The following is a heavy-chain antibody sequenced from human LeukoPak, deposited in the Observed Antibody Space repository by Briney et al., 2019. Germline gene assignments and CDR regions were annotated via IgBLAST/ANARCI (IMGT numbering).Heavy chain of an antibody. V-gene: IGHV1-2*02. Sequence: ASVKVSCKTSGYTFTGYYMHWVRQAPGQGLEWMGWINPNSGGTNYAQKFQGRVTMTRDTSISTAYMELSRLRSDDTAVYYCARDGKYYYGAGWFDPWGQGTLVTVSS. J-gene: IGHJ5*02. CDR2: INPNSGGT. CDR3: ARDGKYYYGAGWFDP. CDR1: GYTFTGYY. D-gene: IGHD3-10*01.